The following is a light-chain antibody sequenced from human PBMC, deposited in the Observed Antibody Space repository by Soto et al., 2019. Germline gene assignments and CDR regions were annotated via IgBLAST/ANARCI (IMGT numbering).Light chain of an antibody. Sequence: AIQLTQSPSSLTASVGDRVTITCRARQDIRGALACYPQKPGKPPKLLIFDVSSLQSVVPSRFSGSGSGTDFTLTISSLQPEDFATYYCQQFNTYPITFGQGTRLEIK. J-gene: IGKJ5*01. V-gene: IGKV1-13*01. CDR2: DVS. CDR3: QQFNTYPIT. CDR1: QDIRGA.